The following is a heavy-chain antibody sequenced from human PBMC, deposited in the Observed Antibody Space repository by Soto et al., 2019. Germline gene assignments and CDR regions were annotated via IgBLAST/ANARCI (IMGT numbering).Heavy chain of an antibody. CDR1: GYMFTAYY. J-gene: IGHJ4*02. CDR2: INPSSGGP. CDR3: ARDQPRQYDVQSIEDY. V-gene: IGHV1-2*02. Sequence: QVQLVQSGAEVKEPGASVKVSCKTSGYMFTAYYIHWVRQAPGQGLDWMGYINPSSGGPISAQKFQARVNLSRDTSTSTAYMELSNMRSDDTVMYYCARDQPRQYDVQSIEDYWGQVTLVTVS. D-gene: IGHD3-3*01.